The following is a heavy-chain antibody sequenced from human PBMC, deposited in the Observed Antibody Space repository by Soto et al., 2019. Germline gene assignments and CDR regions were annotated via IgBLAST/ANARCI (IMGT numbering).Heavy chain of an antibody. J-gene: IGHJ6*02. V-gene: IGHV1-18*01. CDR1: GYTFRSYG. CDR2: ISAYDGDT. Sequence: VQLVQSGGEVKKPGASVKVSCKASGYTFRSYGITWVRQAPGQGLEWMGWISAYDGDTNYAQKIQGRVTMTTDSPTSTAYLELRSLTADDTAVYYCARDQGETTVPADYYGMDVWGQGTTVTVSS. D-gene: IGHD3-16*01. CDR3: ARDQGETTVPADYYGMDV.